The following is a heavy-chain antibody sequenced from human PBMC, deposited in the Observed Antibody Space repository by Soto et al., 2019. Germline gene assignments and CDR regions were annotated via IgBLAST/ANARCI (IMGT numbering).Heavy chain of an antibody. CDR2: IYYSGST. J-gene: IGHJ5*02. Sequence: SETLSLTCTVSGGSISSSSYYWGWIRQPPGKGLEWIGSIYYSGSTYYNPSLKSRVTISVDTSKNQFSLKLSSVTAADTAVYYCARGDIVVVVAATTPWFDPWGQGTLVTVSS. CDR1: GGSISSSSYY. V-gene: IGHV4-39*01. D-gene: IGHD2-15*01. CDR3: ARGDIVVVVAATTPWFDP.